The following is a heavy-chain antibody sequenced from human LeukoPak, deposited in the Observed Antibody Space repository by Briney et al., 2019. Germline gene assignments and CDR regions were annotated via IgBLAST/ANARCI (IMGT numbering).Heavy chain of an antibody. Sequence: GRSLRLSCAASGFTFSSYGMHWVRQAPGKRLEWVAVIWYDGSNKYYADSVKGRFTISRDNSKNTLYLQMNSLRAEDTAVYYCARGSTTMVRGVIQHWGQGTLVTVSS. CDR3: ARGSTTMVRGVIQH. CDR2: IWYDGSNK. CDR1: GFTFSSYG. J-gene: IGHJ1*01. V-gene: IGHV3-33*01. D-gene: IGHD3-10*01.